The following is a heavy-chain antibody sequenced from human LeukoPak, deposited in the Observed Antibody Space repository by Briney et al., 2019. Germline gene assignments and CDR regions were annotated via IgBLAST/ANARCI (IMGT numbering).Heavy chain of an antibody. D-gene: IGHD2-21*02. V-gene: IGHV4-4*07. CDR1: GGSISSYY. CDR3: ARGGYCGGDCYFYY. CDR2: IYSSGST. J-gene: IGHJ4*02. Sequence: SETLSLTCTVSGGSISSYYWSWIRQPAGKGLEWIGRIYSSGSTNYNPSLKSRVTISVDTSKNQFSLKLSFVTAADTAVYYCARGGYCGGDCYFYYWGQGTLVTVSS.